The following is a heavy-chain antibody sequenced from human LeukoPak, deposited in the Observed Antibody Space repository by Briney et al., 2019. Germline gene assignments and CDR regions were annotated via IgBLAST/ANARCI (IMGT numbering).Heavy chain of an antibody. J-gene: IGHJ5*02. D-gene: IGHD3-10*01. Sequence: PGGSLRLSCAASGSTFSDYYMSWIRQAPGKGLEWVSYISSSGSTIYYADSVKGRFTISRDNAKSSLYLQMNSLRAEDTAVYYCARARAYYYGSGRYYNNWFDPWGQGTLVTVSS. CDR2: ISSSGSTI. CDR3: ARARAYYYGSGRYYNNWFDP. V-gene: IGHV3-11*01. CDR1: GSTFSDYY.